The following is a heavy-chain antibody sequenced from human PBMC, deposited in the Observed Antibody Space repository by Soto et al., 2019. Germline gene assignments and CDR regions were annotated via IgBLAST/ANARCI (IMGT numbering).Heavy chain of an antibody. J-gene: IGHJ4*02. CDR3: TSFWWTTVTTKGYYFDY. CDR2: IKSKTDGGTT. CDR1: GFTFSNAW. D-gene: IGHD4-17*01. V-gene: IGHV3-15*01. Sequence: PGGSLRLSCAASGFTFSNAWMSWVRQAPGKGLEWVGRIKSKTDGGTTDYAAPVKGRFTISRDDSKNTLYLQMNSLKTEDTAVYYCTSFWWTTVTTKGYYFDYWGQGTLVTVSS.